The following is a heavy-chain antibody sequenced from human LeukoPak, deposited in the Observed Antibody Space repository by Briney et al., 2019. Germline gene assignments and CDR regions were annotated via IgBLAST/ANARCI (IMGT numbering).Heavy chain of an antibody. V-gene: IGHV3-30*04. CDR3: ARRATTERGHSYGLDY. Sequence: GGSLRLSCAASGFTFSSYAMHWVRQAPGKGLEWVAVISYDGSNKYYADSVKGRFTTSRDNSKNTLYLQMNSLRAEDTAVYYCARRATTERGHSYGLDYWGQGTLVTVSS. CDR2: ISYDGSNK. CDR1: GFTFSSYA. D-gene: IGHD5-18*01. J-gene: IGHJ4*02.